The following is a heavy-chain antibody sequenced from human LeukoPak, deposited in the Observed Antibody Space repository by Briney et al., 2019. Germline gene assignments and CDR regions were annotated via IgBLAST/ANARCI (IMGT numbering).Heavy chain of an antibody. J-gene: IGHJ4*02. CDR1: GGSFSGYY. CDR2: INHSGST. CDR3: ARPLTGYSNTFVY. V-gene: IGHV4-34*01. D-gene: IGHD4-11*01. Sequence: SETLSLTCAVYGGSFSGYYWSWIRQPPGKGLEWIGEINHSGSTNYNPSLKSRVTISVDTSKNQFSLKLSSVTAADTAVYYCARPLTGYSNTFVYWGQGTMVTVSS.